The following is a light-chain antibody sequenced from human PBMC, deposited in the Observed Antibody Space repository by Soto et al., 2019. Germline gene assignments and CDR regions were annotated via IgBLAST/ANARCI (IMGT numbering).Light chain of an antibody. CDR1: QSISSW. CDR3: QQYNSLWT. J-gene: IGKJ1*01. V-gene: IGKV1-5*03. CDR2: KAS. Sequence: DIQMTQSPSTLSASVGDRVTITCRASQSISSWLAWYQQKPGKAPKLLIYKASSLESWVPSRFSGSRSGTEFTLTISSLQPDDFATYYCQQYNSLWTFGQGTKVEIK.